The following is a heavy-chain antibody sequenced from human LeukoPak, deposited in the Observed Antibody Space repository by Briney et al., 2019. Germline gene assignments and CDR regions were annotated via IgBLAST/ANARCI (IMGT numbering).Heavy chain of an antibody. CDR1: GGSFSGYY. D-gene: IGHD3-3*01. V-gene: IGHV4-34*01. J-gene: IGHJ5*02. CDR3: ARGTYDFWSNNWFDP. Sequence: SETLSLTCAVYGGSFSGYYWSWIRQPPGKGLEWIGEINHSGSTNYNPSLKSRVTISVDTSKNQFSLKLSSVTAAGTAVYYCARGTYDFWSNNWFDPWGQGTLVTVSS. CDR2: INHSGST.